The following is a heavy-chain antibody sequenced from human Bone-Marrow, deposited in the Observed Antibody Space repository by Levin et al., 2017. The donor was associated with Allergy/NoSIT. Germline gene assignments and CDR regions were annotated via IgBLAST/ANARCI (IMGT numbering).Heavy chain of an antibody. D-gene: IGHD6-19*01. CDR2: IKSKTDGGTT. CDR1: GITFSNAW. V-gene: IGHV3-15*01. Sequence: SCAASGITFSNAWMSWVRQAPGKGLEWVGRIKSKTDGGTTDYAAPVKGRFTISRDDSKNTLYLQMKSLKTEDTDVYYCTTDMNRGWSPVSWGQGTLVTVSS. CDR3: TTDMNRGWSPVS. J-gene: IGHJ5*02.